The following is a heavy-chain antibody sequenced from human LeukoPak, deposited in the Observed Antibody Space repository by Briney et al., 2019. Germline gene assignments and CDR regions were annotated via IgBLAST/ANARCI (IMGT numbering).Heavy chain of an antibody. Sequence: PGGSLRLSCAASGLTFSSYAMSWVRQAPGKGLEWVSAISGSGGRTNYADTVKGRFTISRDNSKNTLYLQMNSLRAEDTAVYYCAKSPTAAPYYYGMDVWGQGTTVIVSS. CDR3: AKSPTAAPYYYGMDV. J-gene: IGHJ6*02. CDR1: GLTFSSYA. V-gene: IGHV3-23*01. CDR2: ISGSGGRT. D-gene: IGHD2-2*01.